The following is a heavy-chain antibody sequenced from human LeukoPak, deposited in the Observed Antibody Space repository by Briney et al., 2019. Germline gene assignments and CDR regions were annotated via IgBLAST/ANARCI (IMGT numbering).Heavy chain of an antibody. D-gene: IGHD3-10*01. CDR1: GGTFSSYA. J-gene: IGHJ4*02. CDR3: ARGDYYGSGVDY. CDR2: IIPIFGTA. Sequence: SVKVSCKASGGTFSSYAISWVRQAPGQGLEWMGGIIPIFGTANYAQKFQGRVTITRNTSISTAYMELSSLRSEDTAVYYCARGDYYGSGVDYWGQGTLVTVSS. V-gene: IGHV1-69*05.